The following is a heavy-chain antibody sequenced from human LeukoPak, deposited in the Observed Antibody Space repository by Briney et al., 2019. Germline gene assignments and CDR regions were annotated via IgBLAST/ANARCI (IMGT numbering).Heavy chain of an antibody. D-gene: IGHD4-23*01. V-gene: IGHV3-23*01. CDR3: AKDLSSDGGNTLGYLEL. Sequence: GSMRLCCAAAGFTFTNYAMNWVRQAPGRGLECVSVISGSGDRTYYTDSVKGRFTIFRDNSKKTLYLQMNSPRVEHTAVYFCAKDLSSDGGNTLGYLELLGSGSLVGVSS. CDR2: ISGSGDRT. CDR1: GFTFTNYA. J-gene: IGHJ2*01.